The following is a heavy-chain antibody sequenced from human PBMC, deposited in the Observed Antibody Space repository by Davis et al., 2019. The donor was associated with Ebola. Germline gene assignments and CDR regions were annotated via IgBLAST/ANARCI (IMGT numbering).Heavy chain of an antibody. CDR3: ARIQMAAAGYYFDY. Sequence: ASVKVSCKASGYTFTSYAMHWVRQAPGQRLEWMGWINAGNGNTKYSQKFQGRVTITRDTSASTAYMELSSLRSEDTAVYYCARIQMAAAGYYFDYWGQGTLVTVSS. CDR2: INAGNGNT. CDR1: GYTFTSYA. V-gene: IGHV1-3*01. J-gene: IGHJ4*02. D-gene: IGHD6-13*01.